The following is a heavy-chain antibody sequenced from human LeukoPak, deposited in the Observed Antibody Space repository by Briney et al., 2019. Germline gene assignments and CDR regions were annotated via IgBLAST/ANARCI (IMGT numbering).Heavy chain of an antibody. V-gene: IGHV3-66*01. CDR2: IYSGDRT. D-gene: IGHD5-18*01. CDR3: ARDEEYSYGYGFDY. Sequence: PGGSLRLSCAASGFTFSDYYMSWIRQAPGKGLEWVSVIYSGDRTYYADSVKGRFTISRDTSKNTVYLQMNSLRPEETAVYYCARDEEYSYGYGFDYWGQGTLVTVSS. CDR1: GFTFSDYY. J-gene: IGHJ4*02.